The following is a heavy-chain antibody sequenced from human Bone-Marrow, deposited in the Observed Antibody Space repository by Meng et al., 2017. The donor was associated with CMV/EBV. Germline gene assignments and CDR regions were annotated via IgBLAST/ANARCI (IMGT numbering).Heavy chain of an antibody. CDR3: ASFTAMPSYYYGMDV. Sequence: SLKISCAASGFTFDDYAMHWVRQAPGKGLEWVSGISWNSGSIGYADSVKGRFTISRDNAKNSLYLQMNSLRAEDTAVYYCASFTAMPSYYYGMDVWGQGTTVTVSS. J-gene: IGHJ6*02. CDR1: GFTFDDYA. CDR2: ISWNSGSI. V-gene: IGHV3-9*01. D-gene: IGHD5-18*01.